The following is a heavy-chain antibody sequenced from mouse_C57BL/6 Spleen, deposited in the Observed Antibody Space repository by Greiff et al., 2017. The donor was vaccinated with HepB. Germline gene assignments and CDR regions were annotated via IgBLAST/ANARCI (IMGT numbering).Heavy chain of an antibody. J-gene: IGHJ4*01. CDR2: IDPENGDT. D-gene: IGHD2-2*01. CDR3: TTAMVMSYAMDY. V-gene: IGHV14-4*01. CDR1: GFNIKDDY. Sequence: DVHLVESGAELVRPGASVKLSCTASGFNIKDDYMHWVKQRPEQGLEWIGWIDPENGDTEYASKFQGKATITADTSSNTAYLQLSSLTSEDTAVYYCTTAMVMSYAMDYWGQGTSVTVSS.